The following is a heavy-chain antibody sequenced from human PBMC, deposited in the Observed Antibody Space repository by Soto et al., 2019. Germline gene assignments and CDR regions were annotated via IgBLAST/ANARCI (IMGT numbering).Heavy chain of an antibody. J-gene: IGHJ4*02. V-gene: IGHV3-30-3*01. CDR3: ARDSGLRAYDY. Sequence: QVQLVESGGGVVQPGRSLRLSCAASGFTFSSYAMHWVRQAPGKGLEWVAVISYDGSNKYYADSVKGRFTISRDNSKNTLYLQMNSLRADDTAVYYCARDSGLRAYDYWGQGTLVTVSS. D-gene: IGHD4-17*01. CDR2: ISYDGSNK. CDR1: GFTFSSYA.